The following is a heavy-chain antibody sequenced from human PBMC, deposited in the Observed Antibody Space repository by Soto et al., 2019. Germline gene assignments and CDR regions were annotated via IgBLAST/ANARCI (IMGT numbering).Heavy chain of an antibody. Sequence: QVQLVQSGAEVKKPGASVKVSCMASGYAFSNNFMHWLRQAPAQGLEWMGVINPTTGLTSNAQKFQGRITMTSDTSSSTAYMELSSLRSEDTAVYYCARALRNGYFYGMDIWGQGTTVTVSS. CDR2: INPTTGLT. V-gene: IGHV1-46*01. CDR3: ARALRNGYFYGMDI. J-gene: IGHJ6*02. CDR1: GYAFSNNF. D-gene: IGHD2-8*01.